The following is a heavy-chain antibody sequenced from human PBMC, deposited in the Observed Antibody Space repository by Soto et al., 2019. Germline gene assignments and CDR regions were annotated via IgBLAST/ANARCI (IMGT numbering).Heavy chain of an antibody. CDR2: INHSGST. CDR3: ARVRLITIFGVVISLCMDV. J-gene: IGHJ6*02. Sequence: PSETLSLTCAVYGGSFSGYYWSWIRQPPGKGLEWIGEINHSGSTNYNPSLKSRVTISVDTSKNQFSLKLSSVTAADTAVYYCARVRLITIFGVVISLCMDVWGQGPRSPSP. D-gene: IGHD3-3*01. CDR1: GGSFSGYY. V-gene: IGHV4-34*01.